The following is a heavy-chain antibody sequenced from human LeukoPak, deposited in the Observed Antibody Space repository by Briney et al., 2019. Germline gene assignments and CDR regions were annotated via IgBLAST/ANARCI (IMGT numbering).Heavy chain of an antibody. Sequence: SGGSLRLSCAASGFTFSSYGMHWVRQAPGKGLEWVAVIWYDGSNKYYADSVKGRFTISRDNSKNTLYLQMNSLRAEDTAVYYXXXXGTGWLTEHYFDYWGQGTLVTVSS. D-gene: IGHD5-24*01. CDR3: XXXGTGWLTEHYFDY. CDR2: IWYDGSNK. V-gene: IGHV3-33*01. J-gene: IGHJ4*02. CDR1: GFTFSSYG.